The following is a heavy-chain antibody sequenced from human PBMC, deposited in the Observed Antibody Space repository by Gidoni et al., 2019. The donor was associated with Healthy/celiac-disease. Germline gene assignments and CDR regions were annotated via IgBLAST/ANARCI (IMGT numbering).Heavy chain of an antibody. V-gene: IGHV1-46*01. CDR3: AREGDGNFHH. CDR2: INPSGGST. Sequence: QVQLVQSGAEVKKPGASVKVSCKASGYTFTNYYMHWVRPAPGQGLEWMGIINPSGGSTSYGREFQGRVTMTRDTSTSTVYMDLSSLRSEDTAVYYCAREGDGNFHHWGQGTLVTVSS. J-gene: IGHJ1*01. CDR1: GYTFTNYY. D-gene: IGHD3-16*01.